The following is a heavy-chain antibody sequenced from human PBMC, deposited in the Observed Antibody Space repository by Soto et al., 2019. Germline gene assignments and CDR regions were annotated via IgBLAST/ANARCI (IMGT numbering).Heavy chain of an antibody. V-gene: IGHV3-23*01. Sequence: EVQLLESGGGLVQPGGSLRLSCAASGFTFSSYAMNWVRQAPGKGLEWVSTISGSGDNTYYADSVKGRFTISRDTSKNTMYLQMTSLRTEDTALYYCTKVSVTSLPPTPVDYWGQGTQVTVSS. CDR1: GFTFSSYA. CDR3: TKVSVTSLPPTPVDY. J-gene: IGHJ4*02. CDR2: ISGSGDNT. D-gene: IGHD3-3*02.